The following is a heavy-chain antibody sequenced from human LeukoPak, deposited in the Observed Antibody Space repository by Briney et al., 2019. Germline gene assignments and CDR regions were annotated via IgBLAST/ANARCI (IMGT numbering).Heavy chain of an antibody. CDR3: AKVRGYSYALEYHFEH. Sequence: GGSLRLSCAASRFTFSSDAMSWVRQAPGKGLEWVSSIRGSGDNTYYADSVKGRFTISRDNSRNTLRLQMNSLRAEDTALYYCAKVRGYSYALEYHFEHWGQGTLVTVSS. CDR2: IRGSGDNT. J-gene: IGHJ4*02. D-gene: IGHD5-18*01. CDR1: RFTFSSDA. V-gene: IGHV3-23*01.